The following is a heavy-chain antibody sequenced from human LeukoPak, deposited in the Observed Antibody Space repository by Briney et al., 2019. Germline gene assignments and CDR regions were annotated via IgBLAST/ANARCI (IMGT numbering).Heavy chain of an antibody. J-gene: IGHJ6*03. CDR3: ANIKTGEDTAAMDV. D-gene: IGHD5-18*01. CDR1: GGSISSYY. Sequence: PSETLSLTCTVAGGSISSYYWSWIRQPAGKGLEWIGRIYTSGSTNYNPSLKSRVTMSVDTSKNQFSLKLSSVTAADTAVYYCANIKTGEDTAAMDVWGKGTTVTVSS. CDR2: IYTSGST. V-gene: IGHV4-4*07.